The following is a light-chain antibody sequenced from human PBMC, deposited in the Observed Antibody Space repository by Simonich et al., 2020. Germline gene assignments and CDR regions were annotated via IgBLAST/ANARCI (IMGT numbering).Light chain of an antibody. V-gene: IGKV3-20*01. CDR1: QSVSSSY. CDR3: QQYGSSLT. J-gene: IGKJ4*01. CDR2: GAS. Sequence: EIVLTQSPGTLSLSPGERATLSCRASQSVSSSYLAWYQQKPGPAPRLLIYGASSRATGIPDRFSGSGSGTDFTLTISRLEPEDFAVYYCQQYGSSLTVGGGTKVEIK.